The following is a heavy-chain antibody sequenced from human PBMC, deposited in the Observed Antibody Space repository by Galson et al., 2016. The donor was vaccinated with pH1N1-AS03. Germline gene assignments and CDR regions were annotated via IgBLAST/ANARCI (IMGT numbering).Heavy chain of an antibody. CDR1: GGSFTYYY. J-gene: IGHJ4*02. CDR3: ARHGRPHSGVLTALTAFDY. D-gene: IGHD3-9*01. Sequence: SETLSLTCNVSGGSFTYYYWSWIRQPPGKGLEWIGYIYYSGSTNYHPSLRNRLTISLDTSKNQISLELNSVTAADTAVYYCARHGRPHSGVLTALTAFDYWGPGALVTVSS. CDR2: IYYSGST. V-gene: IGHV4-59*08.